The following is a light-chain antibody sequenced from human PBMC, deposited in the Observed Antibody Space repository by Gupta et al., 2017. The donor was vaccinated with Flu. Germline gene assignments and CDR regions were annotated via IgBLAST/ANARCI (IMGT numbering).Light chain of an antibody. CDR2: AAS. V-gene: IGKV1-27*01. J-gene: IGKJ4*01. CDR1: QGISNY. CDR3: QKYTSVPLT. Sequence: DIQMTQSPSSLPASVGDRVTITCRASQGISNYLAWFQQKPGKVPKLLIYAASTLQSGVPSRFGGSGPGPDSTLTISRLQPEDAATYFCQKYTSVPLTFGGGTKVESK.